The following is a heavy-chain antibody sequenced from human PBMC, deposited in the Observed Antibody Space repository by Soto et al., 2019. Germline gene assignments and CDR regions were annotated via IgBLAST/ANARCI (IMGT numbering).Heavy chain of an antibody. V-gene: IGHV1-58*02. CDR3: AAVSTMVRGVISNWFDP. D-gene: IGHD3-10*01. Sequence: QMQLVQSGPEVKKPGTSVKVSCKASGFTFTSSAMQWVRQARGQRLEWIGWIVVGSGNTNYAQKFQERVTITRDMSKSTTYMELSSLRSEDTAVYYCAAVSTMVRGVISNWFDPWGQGTLVTVSS. J-gene: IGHJ5*02. CDR2: IVVGSGNT. CDR1: GFTFTSSA.